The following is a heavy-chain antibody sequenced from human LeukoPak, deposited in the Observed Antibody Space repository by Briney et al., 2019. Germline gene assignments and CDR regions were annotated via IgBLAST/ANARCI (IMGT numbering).Heavy chain of an antibody. CDR1: GFTFSSYR. Sequence: PGGSLRLSCAGSGFTFSSYRMHWVRQAPGKGLVWVSHINSDESITNSADSVKGRFTISRDNAKNTLYLQMNSLRAEDTAVYYCVAYDSSGYYNYWGQGTPVTVSS. D-gene: IGHD3-22*01. CDR3: VAYDSSGYYNY. CDR2: INSDESIT. V-gene: IGHV3-74*01. J-gene: IGHJ4*02.